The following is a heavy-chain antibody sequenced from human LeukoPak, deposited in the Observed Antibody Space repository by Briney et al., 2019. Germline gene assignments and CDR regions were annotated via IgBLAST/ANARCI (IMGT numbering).Heavy chain of an antibody. J-gene: IGHJ3*02. D-gene: IGHD2-15*01. CDR1: GFTFSSYG. CDR3: ANRGGYAFDI. Sequence: PGGSLRLSCAASGFTFSSYGMHWVRQAPGKGLEWVAFIRYDGSNKYYADSVKGRFTISRDNSKNTLYLQMNSLRAEDTAVYYCANRGGYAFDIWGQGTMVTVSS. CDR2: IRYDGSNK. V-gene: IGHV3-30*02.